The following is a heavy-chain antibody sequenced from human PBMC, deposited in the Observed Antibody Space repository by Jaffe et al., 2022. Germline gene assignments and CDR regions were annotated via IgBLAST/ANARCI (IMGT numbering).Heavy chain of an antibody. D-gene: IGHD3-10*01. CDR3: ARDQFGGAGSGSYYNVFDY. V-gene: IGHV4-4*02. J-gene: IGHJ4*02. Sequence: QVQLQESGPGLVKPSGTLSLTCAVSGGSISSSNWWSWVRQPPGKGLEWIGEIYHSGSTNYNPSLKSRVTISVDKSKNQFSLKLSSVTAADTAVYYCARDQFGGAGSGSYYNVFDYWGQGTLVTVSS. CDR1: GGSISSSNW. CDR2: IYHSGST.